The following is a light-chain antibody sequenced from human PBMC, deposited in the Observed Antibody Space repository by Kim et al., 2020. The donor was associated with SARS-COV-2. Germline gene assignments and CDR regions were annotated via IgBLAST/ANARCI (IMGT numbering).Light chain of an antibody. CDR1: RLGNKY. CDR3: QAWDSTTTV. V-gene: IGLV3-1*01. J-gene: IGLJ2*01. Sequence: SVSPGPTASITCSGDRLGNKYVCWYQQKPGQSPVVVIYQDTQRPSGIPERFSGSNSGNTATLTISGTQAMDEADYYCQAWDSTTTVFGGGTQLTVL. CDR2: QDT.